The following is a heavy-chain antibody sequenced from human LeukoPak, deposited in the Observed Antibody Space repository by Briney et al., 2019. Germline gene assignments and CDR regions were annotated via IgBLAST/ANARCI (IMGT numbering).Heavy chain of an antibody. Sequence: SETLSLTCTVSGGSFSSNSYYGGWIRQPPGKGLEWLGSMYYSGSTYYNPSLKSRVTISIDTSKNQFSLKLNSVTAADTAVYYCARDGKRSRGVVVPPDYWGQGTLVTVSS. D-gene: IGHD2-2*01. J-gene: IGHJ4*02. CDR2: MYYSGST. V-gene: IGHV4-39*07. CDR3: ARDGKRSRGVVVPPDY. CDR1: GGSFSSNSYY.